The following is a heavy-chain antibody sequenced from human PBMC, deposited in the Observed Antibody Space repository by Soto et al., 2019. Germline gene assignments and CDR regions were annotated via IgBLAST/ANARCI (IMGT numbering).Heavy chain of an antibody. CDR1: GYTFTSYA. Sequence: GASVQVSCKASGYTFTSYAMHWVRQAPGQRLEWMGWINAGNGNTKYSQKFQGRVTITRDTSASTAYMELSSLSSEDTAVYYCARSIVVVTAADYWGQGTLVTVSS. CDR3: ARSIVVVTAADY. V-gene: IGHV1-3*01. CDR2: INAGNGNT. D-gene: IGHD2-21*02. J-gene: IGHJ4*02.